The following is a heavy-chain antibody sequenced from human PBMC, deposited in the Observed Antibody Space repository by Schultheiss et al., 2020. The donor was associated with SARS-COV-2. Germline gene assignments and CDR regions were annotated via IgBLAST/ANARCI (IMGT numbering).Heavy chain of an antibody. CDR1: GYSFSSYW. CDR2: IYPGESDT. CDR3: ARRRYCSGGSCYSAPEDAFDI. Sequence: GESLKISCKGSGYSFSSYWLGWVRQMPGKGLEWMGIIYPGESDTRYSPSFQGQVTISADKSISTAYLQWSSLKASDTAMYYCARRRYCSGGSCYSAPEDAFDIWGQGTMVTVSS. V-gene: IGHV5-51*01. J-gene: IGHJ3*02. D-gene: IGHD2-15*01.